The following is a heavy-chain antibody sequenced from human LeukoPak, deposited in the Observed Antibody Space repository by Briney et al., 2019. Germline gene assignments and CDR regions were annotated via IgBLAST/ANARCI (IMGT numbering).Heavy chain of an antibody. CDR3: ARDHSTVTTDWFDP. CDR2: IYYSGST. V-gene: IGHV4-30-4*01. J-gene: IGHJ5*02. CDR1: GGSISSGDYY. Sequence: SETLSLTCTVSGGSISSGDYYWSWIRQPPGKGLEWIGYIYYSGSTYYNPSLKSRVTISVDTSKNQFSLKLSSVAAADTAVYYCARDHSTVTTDWFDPWGQGTLVTVSS. D-gene: IGHD4-4*01.